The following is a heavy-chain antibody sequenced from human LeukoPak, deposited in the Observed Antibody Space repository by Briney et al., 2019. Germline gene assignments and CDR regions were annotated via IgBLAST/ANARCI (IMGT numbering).Heavy chain of an antibody. D-gene: IGHD6-19*01. CDR2: INIDVSGT. CDR3: ARATGLRIAVAVFDY. CDR1: GFTFTSYW. V-gene: IGHV3-74*01. J-gene: IGHJ4*02. Sequence: GGSLRLSCAASGFTFTSYWMHWVRHAPGKGQVRVSRINIDVSGTSSAHSAKGRFTISRDNAKNTLYLQMNRLRAEDTAVYYCARATGLRIAVAVFDYWGQGTLVTVSS.